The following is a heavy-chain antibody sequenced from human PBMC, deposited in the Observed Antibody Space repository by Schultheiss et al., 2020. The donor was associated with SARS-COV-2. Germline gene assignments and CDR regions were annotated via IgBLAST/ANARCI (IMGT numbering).Heavy chain of an antibody. CDR1: GGSVSSGSYY. J-gene: IGHJ4*02. CDR2: IYTSGST. V-gene: IGHV4-61*02. Sequence: SQTLSLTCTVSGGSVSSGSYYWSWIRQPPGKGLEWIGRIYTSGSTNYNPSLKSRVTMSVDTSKNQFSLKLSSVTAADTAVYYCARVSGSYYTLDYWGQGTLVTVSS. CDR3: ARVSGSYYTLDY. D-gene: IGHD1-26*01.